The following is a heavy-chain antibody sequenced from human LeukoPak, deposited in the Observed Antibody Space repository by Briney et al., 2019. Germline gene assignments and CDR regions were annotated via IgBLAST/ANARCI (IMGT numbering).Heavy chain of an antibody. CDR2: LYNAGST. D-gene: IGHD1-1*01. CDR1: GFIVSNNY. V-gene: IGHV3-53*01. Sequence: GGSLRLSCVASGFIVSNNYMSWVRQAPGKGLEWVSVLYNAGSTYYADSVKGRFTISNDNSKNTLYLQMDSLRAEDTAVYYCARDWNVWYFDYWGQGTLVTVSS. J-gene: IGHJ4*02. CDR3: ARDWNVWYFDY.